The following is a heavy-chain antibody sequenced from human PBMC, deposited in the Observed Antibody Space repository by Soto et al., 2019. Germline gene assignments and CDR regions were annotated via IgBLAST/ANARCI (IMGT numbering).Heavy chain of an antibody. J-gene: IGHJ5*02. CDR3: AVQLTTSWDSWFDP. Sequence: SETLSLTCTVSGGPISSYYWSWIRQPPGKGLEWIGFIYNTGSSDYNPSLRSRVTISVDTSKNQFSLNLKSVTAADTAVYYCAVQLTTSWDSWFDPWGQGTLVTVSS. D-gene: IGHD2-2*01. V-gene: IGHV4-59*12. CDR2: IYNTGSS. CDR1: GGPISSYY.